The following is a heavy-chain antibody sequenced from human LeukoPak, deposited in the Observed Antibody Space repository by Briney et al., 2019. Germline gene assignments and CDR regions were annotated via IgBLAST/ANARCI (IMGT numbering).Heavy chain of an antibody. Sequence: PRASVKVSCKASGYTFTSYGISWVRQAPGQGLEWMGWINTNTGNPTYAQGFTGRFVFSLDTSVSTAYLQISSLKAEDTAVYYCARVSGVGAFYFDYWGQGTLVTVSS. CDR3: ARVSGVGAFYFDY. CDR1: GYTFTSYG. D-gene: IGHD1-26*01. J-gene: IGHJ4*02. CDR2: INTNTGNP. V-gene: IGHV7-4-1*02.